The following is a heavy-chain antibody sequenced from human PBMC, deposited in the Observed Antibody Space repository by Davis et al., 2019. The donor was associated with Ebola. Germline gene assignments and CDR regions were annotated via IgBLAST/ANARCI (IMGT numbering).Heavy chain of an antibody. CDR3: ATVSELVVPGTLWFDP. J-gene: IGHJ5*02. Sequence: AASVKVSCKVSGYTLTEFSMHWVRQAPGKGLEWMGGFDPEDGETIYAQKFQGRVTMTEDTSTDTAYMELSSLRSEDTAVYYCATVSELVVPGTLWFDPWGQGTLVTVSS. CDR1: GYTLTEFS. D-gene: IGHD6-13*01. V-gene: IGHV1-24*01. CDR2: FDPEDGET.